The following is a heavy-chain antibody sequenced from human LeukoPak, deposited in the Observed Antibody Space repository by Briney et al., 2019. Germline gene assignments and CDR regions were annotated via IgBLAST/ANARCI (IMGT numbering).Heavy chain of an antibody. CDR2: ISTTSTYA. Sequence: GGPLRLSCAASGFTFSDYYMSWIRQAPGKGLEWVSYISTTSTYADYADSVKGRFTISRDNAKNSLYLQMNSLRPEDTAVYYCARDWYCSSSICYTDRNCFDPWGQGTLVTVSS. CDR3: ARDWYCSSSICYTDRNCFDP. J-gene: IGHJ5*02. D-gene: IGHD2-2*02. CDR1: GFTFSDYY. V-gene: IGHV3-11*05.